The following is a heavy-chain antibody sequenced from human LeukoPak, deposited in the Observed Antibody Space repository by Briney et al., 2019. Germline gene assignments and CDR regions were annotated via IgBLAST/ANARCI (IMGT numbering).Heavy chain of an antibody. CDR1: GFTFSSYW. D-gene: IGHD3-10*01. Sequence: PGGSLRLSCAASGFTFSSYWMSWVRQAPGKGLEWVANIKQDGSEKYYVDSVKGRFTISKDNSKNTLYLQMNSLRAEDTAVYYCAKDWGIWFDSYYMDVWGKGTTVTISS. CDR2: IKQDGSEK. CDR3: AKDWGIWFDSYYMDV. V-gene: IGHV3-7*01. J-gene: IGHJ6*03.